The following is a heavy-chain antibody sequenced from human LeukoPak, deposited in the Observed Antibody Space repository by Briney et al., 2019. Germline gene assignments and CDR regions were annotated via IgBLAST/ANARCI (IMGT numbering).Heavy chain of an antibody. V-gene: IGHV3-23*01. CDR3: AKDGHYDSSGFTLQY. D-gene: IGHD3-22*01. J-gene: IGHJ1*01. Sequence: GGSLRLSCAASGFSFSSTAMNWVRQAPGKGLELDSTISSSRANTYYADSARGRFTISRDNYKNTLYLQMNSLRAEDTAVYYCAKDGHYDSSGFTLQYWGQGTLVTVSS. CDR1: GFSFSSTA. CDR2: ISSSRANT.